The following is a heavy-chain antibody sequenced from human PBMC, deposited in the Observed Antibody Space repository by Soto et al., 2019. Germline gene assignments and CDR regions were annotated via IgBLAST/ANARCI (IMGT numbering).Heavy chain of an antibody. J-gene: IGHJ4*02. CDR1: GYSISSGYY. CDR2: IYHSGST. Sequence: PSETLSLTCAVSGYSISSGYYWGWIRQPPGKGLEWIGSIYHSGSTYYNPSLKSRVTISVDTSKNQFSLKLSSVTAADTAVYYCASNVDTAPGGFDYWGQGTLVTVSS. V-gene: IGHV4-38-2*01. CDR3: ASNVDTAPGGFDY. D-gene: IGHD5-18*01.